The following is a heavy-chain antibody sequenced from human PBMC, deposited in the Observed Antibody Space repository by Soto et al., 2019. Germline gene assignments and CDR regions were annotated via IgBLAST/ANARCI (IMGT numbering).Heavy chain of an antibody. D-gene: IGHD3-3*01. V-gene: IGHV4-34*02. CDR1: GGSVNGYY. CDR2: INHTGGT. Sequence: QVHLQQWGAGLLKPLETLSLTCAVYGGSVNGYYWNWIRQPPGKGLEWIGEINHTGGTHYNPSLKSRVTMSVDTSKNQFSLRLSSVTAADTAIYYCATRITVFGLLIPPFDPWGQGTQVTVSS. CDR3: ATRITVFGLLIPPFDP. J-gene: IGHJ5*02.